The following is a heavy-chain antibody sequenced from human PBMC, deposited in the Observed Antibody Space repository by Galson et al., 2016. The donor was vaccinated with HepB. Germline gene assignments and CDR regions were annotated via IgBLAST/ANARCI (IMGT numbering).Heavy chain of an antibody. CDR2: LLYDGTTK. J-gene: IGHJ5*02. D-gene: IGHD1-7*01. CDR1: RFTLSSYV. CDR3: ARHSGFGYLHENYFDP. Sequence: SLRLSCAASRFTLSSYVMHWVRQAPGKGLEWAAVLLYDGTTKYYADSVKGRFTISRDTSKNTLYLQMNSLRAADTAVYYCARHSGFGYLHENYFDPWGQGTLVTVSS. V-gene: IGHV3-33*01.